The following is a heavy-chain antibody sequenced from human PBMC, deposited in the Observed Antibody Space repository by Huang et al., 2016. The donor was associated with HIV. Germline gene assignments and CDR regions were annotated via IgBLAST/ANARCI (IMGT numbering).Heavy chain of an antibody. D-gene: IGHD6-13*01. Sequence: QVQLVQSGSELKKPGASVKVSCKASGYTLTSGYTFTKYAMNWVRQAPGQGLGWMGWINTRTGSPTYAQDFTGRFVFSLDSSVNTAFLQINSLKPEDTAVYYCASAAADNYWGQGTLVTVSS. V-gene: IGHV7-4-1*02. CDR2: INTRTGSP. CDR3: ASAAADNY. J-gene: IGHJ4*02. CDR1: GYTFTKYA.